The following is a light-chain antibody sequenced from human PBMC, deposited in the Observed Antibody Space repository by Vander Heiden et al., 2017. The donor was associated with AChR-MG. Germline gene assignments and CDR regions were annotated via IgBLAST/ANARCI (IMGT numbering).Light chain of an antibody. CDR1: NIGSKS. CDR2: DDR. V-gene: IGLV3-21*02. J-gene: IGLJ1*01. Sequence: SYVLTQPPSVSVAPGQTARITCGGNNIGSKSVHWYQQKPGQAPVLVVYDDRDRPSGIPERFSGSNSGNTATLTISRVEAGDEADFYCQVWDGSSDHYVFGTGTKVTVL. CDR3: QVWDGSSDHYV.